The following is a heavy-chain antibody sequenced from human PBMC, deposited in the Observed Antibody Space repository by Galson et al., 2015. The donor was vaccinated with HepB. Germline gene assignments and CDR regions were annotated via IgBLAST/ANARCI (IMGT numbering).Heavy chain of an antibody. V-gene: IGHV4-34*01. CDR1: GGSFSGYY. D-gene: IGHD5-12*01. CDR3: ARGGASRYSS. Sequence: TLSLTCAVYGGSFSGYYLTWLRQAPGKGLQWIGEISPSGSTDYNPSLKSRVSMSVDTYKNQFSLKLSSVTAADTALYYCARGGASRYSSWGQGTLVTVSS. CDR2: ISPSGST. J-gene: IGHJ5*02.